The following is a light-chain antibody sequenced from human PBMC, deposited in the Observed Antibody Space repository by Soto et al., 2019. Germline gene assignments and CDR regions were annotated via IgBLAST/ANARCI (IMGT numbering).Light chain of an antibody. V-gene: IGKV3-20*01. CDR1: QSVSSSY. J-gene: IGKJ1*01. CDR2: VAS. CDR3: QQYGSSRWA. Sequence: EVVLTQSPGTLSLSPGERATLSCRASQSVSSSYLAWYQQKPGQAPRLLIYVASSRATGLPDRFSGSGSGTDFTLTISRLEPEDFAVYYCQQYGSSRWAFGQGTKVDIK.